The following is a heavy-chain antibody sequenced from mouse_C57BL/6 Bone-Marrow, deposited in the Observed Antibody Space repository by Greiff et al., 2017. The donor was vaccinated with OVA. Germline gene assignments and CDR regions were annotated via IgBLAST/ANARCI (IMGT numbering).Heavy chain of an antibody. CDR3: ARHARSSYALDY. D-gene: IGHD6-1*01. V-gene: IGHV1-62-2*01. CDR2: FYPGSGSI. Sequence: VKLQESGAELVKPGASVKLSCKASGYTFTEYTIHWVKQRSGQGLEWIGWFYPGSGSIKYNEKFKDKATLTADKSSSTVYMELSRVTSEDSGVCCCARHARSSYALDYWGQGTSVTVSA. CDR1: GYTFTEYT. J-gene: IGHJ4*01.